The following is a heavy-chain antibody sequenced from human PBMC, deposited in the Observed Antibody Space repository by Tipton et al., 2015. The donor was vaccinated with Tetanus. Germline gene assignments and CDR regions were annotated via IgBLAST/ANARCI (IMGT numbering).Heavy chain of an antibody. V-gene: IGHV4-31*03. J-gene: IGHJ6*02. D-gene: IGHD6-6*01. CDR2: IYYSGST. Sequence: TLSLTCTVSGGSISSGGYYWSWIRQHPGKGLEWIGYIYYSGSTYYNPSLKSRVTISVDTSKNQFSLKLSSVTAADTAVYYCAGDQRGEYSSSSGPYYYYYGMDVWGQGTTVTVSS. CDR3: AGDQRGEYSSSSGPYYYYYGMDV. CDR1: GGSISSGGYY.